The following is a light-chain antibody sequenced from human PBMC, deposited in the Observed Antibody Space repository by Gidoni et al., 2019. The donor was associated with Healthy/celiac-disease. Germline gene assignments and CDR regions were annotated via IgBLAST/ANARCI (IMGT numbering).Light chain of an antibody. CDR2: DAS. CDR3: QQRSNWPLT. CDR1: QSVRSY. Sequence: EIVLTQSPATLSWSPGERATLSCRTSQSVRSYLAWYQQKPGQAPRLLIYDASNRATGIPARFNGSGSGTDFTLTISSLEPEDFAVYYCQQRSNWPLTFGGGTKVEIK. V-gene: IGKV3-11*01. J-gene: IGKJ4*01.